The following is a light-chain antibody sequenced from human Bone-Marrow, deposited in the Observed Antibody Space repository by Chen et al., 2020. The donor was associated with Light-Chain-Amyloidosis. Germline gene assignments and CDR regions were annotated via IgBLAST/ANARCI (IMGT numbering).Light chain of an antibody. CDR3: QQCYGSPLT. Sequence: DIAMRQSPDSLVVSLGERATINCKYSQRLLFKNKNYLVWYQQKTGQPPKLLISWASTRESGVPDRFSGSGSGTDFTLTTSSLQAEDVAVYYCQQCYGSPLTFGGGTKVEIK. J-gene: IGKJ4*01. CDR1: QRLLFKNKNY. CDR2: WAS. V-gene: IGKV4-1*01.